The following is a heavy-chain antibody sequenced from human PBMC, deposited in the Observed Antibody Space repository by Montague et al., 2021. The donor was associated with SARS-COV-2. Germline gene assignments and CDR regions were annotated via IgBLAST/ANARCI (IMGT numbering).Heavy chain of an antibody. Sequence: SETLSLTCTVSGGSISSYYWSWIRQPPGKGLEWIGYIYYSGSTNYNPSLKSRVTISVDTSKNQFSLKMSSVTAADTAVYYCASAGRVRFLAYGSDFWGQGTTGTVSS. J-gene: IGHJ6*02. D-gene: IGHD3-3*01. CDR2: IYYSGST. CDR1: GGSISSYY. V-gene: IGHV4-59*01. CDR3: ASAGRVRFLAYGSDF.